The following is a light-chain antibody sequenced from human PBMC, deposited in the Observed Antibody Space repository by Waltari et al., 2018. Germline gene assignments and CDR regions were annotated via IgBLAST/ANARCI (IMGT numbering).Light chain of an antibody. CDR2: VNSDGSH. J-gene: IGLJ3*02. CDR3: QTGGHGTWV. CDR1: SGHYSNV. V-gene: IGLV4-69*01. Sequence: QLVLTQSHSASASLGASITLTCTLSSGHYSNVIAWLQQLPEKGPRYLMKVNSDGSHSRGNEIPDRFSGSSSGAERYLTISSLQSEDEADYYCQTGGHGTWVFGGGTKLTVL.